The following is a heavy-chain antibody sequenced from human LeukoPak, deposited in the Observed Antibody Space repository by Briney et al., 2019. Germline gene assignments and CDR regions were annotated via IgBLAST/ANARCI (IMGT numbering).Heavy chain of an antibody. Sequence: PGGSLRLSCAASGFTFSSYAMSWVRQAPGKGLEWVSAISGSGGSTYYADSVKGRFTISRDNSKNTLYLQMNSLRAEDTAVYYCARAKNDYDSSGFASLDYWGQGALVTVSS. CDR1: GFTFSSYA. J-gene: IGHJ4*02. D-gene: IGHD3-22*01. CDR2: ISGSGGST. CDR3: ARAKNDYDSSGFASLDY. V-gene: IGHV3-23*01.